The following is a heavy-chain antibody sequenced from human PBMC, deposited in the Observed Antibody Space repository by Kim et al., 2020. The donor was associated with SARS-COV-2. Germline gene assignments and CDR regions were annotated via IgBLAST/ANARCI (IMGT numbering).Heavy chain of an antibody. Sequence: GESLKISCKGSGYSFTSYWISWVRQMPGKGLEWMGRIDPSDSYTNYSPSFQGHVTISADKSISTAYLQWSSLKASDTAMYYCARRVKYYYDSSGYRQPSELYWYFDLWGRGTLVTVSS. J-gene: IGHJ2*01. V-gene: IGHV5-10-1*01. CDR3: ARRVKYYYDSSGYRQPSELYWYFDL. CDR2: IDPSDSYT. CDR1: GYSFTSYW. D-gene: IGHD3-22*01.